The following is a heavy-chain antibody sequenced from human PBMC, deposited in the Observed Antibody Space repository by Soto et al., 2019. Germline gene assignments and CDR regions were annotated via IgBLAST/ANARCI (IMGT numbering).Heavy chain of an antibody. J-gene: IGHJ3*02. CDR2: IWYDGSNK. V-gene: IGHV3-33*01. CDR3: ARGATVEDALDI. D-gene: IGHD2-15*01. Sequence: QVQLVESGGGVVQPGRSLRLSCAASGFTFSSYGMHWVRQAPGKGLEWVAVIWYDGSNKYYADSVKGRFTISRDNSKNTLSLQMNSLRAADTAVYYCARGATVEDALDIWGKGTMVTVSS. CDR1: GFTFSSYG.